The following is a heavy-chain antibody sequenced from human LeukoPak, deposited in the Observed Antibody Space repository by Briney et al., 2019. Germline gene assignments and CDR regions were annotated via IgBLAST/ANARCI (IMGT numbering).Heavy chain of an antibody. V-gene: IGHV4-39*01. Sequence: SETLSLTCTVSGGSISSSSYYWGWIRQPPGKGLEWIGSIYYSGSTYYNPSLKSRVTISVDTSKNQFTLKLSSVAAADTAVYYCARQGGNAPDYWGQGTLVTVSS. J-gene: IGHJ4*02. CDR2: IYYSGST. CDR3: ARQGGNAPDY. D-gene: IGHD1-1*01. CDR1: GGSISSSSYY.